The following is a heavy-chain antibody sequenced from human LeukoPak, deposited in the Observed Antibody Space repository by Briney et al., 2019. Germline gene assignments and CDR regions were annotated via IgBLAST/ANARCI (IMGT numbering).Heavy chain of an antibody. J-gene: IGHJ4*02. CDR1: GFTFSNYG. CDR3: AKDSRMMVVFITGKGTEFDY. V-gene: IGHV3-30*02. D-gene: IGHD3-22*01. CDR2: IRYDGSNK. Sequence: GGSLRLSCAASGFTFSNYGMHWVRQAPGKGLEWVAFIRYDGSNKYYSDSVKGRFTVSRDNSKNTLYLQMNSLRAEDTAVHYCAKDSRMMVVFITGKGTEFDYWGQGALVTVSS.